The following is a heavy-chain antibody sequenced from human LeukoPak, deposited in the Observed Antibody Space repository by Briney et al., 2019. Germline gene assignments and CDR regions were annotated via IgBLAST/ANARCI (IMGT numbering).Heavy chain of an antibody. V-gene: IGHV3-74*03. J-gene: IGHJ4*02. D-gene: IGHD3-9*01. CDR1: GFTFSTYW. CDR3: ARDLDWTLFDY. CDR2: VRPEGTTT. Sequence: KPGGSLRLSCAASGFTFSTYWMHWVRQAPGKGLVWVSRVRPEGTTTAYADSVKGRFTISRDNAKNTLFLQMNSLSTEDTAVYYCARDLDWTLFDYWGQGTLVTVSS.